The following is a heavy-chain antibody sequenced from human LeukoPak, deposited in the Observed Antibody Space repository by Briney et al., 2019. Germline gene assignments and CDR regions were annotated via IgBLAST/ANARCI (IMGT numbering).Heavy chain of an antibody. Sequence: SETLSLTCAVYGGSFSGYYWSWIRQPPGKGLEWIGEINHSGSTNYNPSLKSRVTISVDTSKNQFSLKLSSVTAADTAVYYCARGACGGYCSSTSSYSRTRNWFDPWGQGTLVTVSS. CDR3: ARGACGGYCSSTSSYSRTRNWFDP. V-gene: IGHV4-34*01. D-gene: IGHD2-2*01. CDR2: INHSGST. CDR1: GGSFSGYY. J-gene: IGHJ5*02.